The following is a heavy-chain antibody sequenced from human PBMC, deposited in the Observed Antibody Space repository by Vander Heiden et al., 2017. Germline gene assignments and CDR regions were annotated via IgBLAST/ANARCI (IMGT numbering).Heavy chain of an antibody. D-gene: IGHD3-22*01. J-gene: IGHJ3*02. Sequence: QVQLQESGPGLVKPSETLSLTCTVPGGSISSYYWSWIRQPAGKGLEWIGRIYTSGSTNYNPSLKSRVTMSVDTSKNQFSLKLSSVTAADTAVYYCARAVGPKDYYDSSGYYSGAFDIWGQGTMVTVSS. V-gene: IGHV4-4*07. CDR1: GGSISSYY. CDR3: ARAVGPKDYYDSSGYYSGAFDI. CDR2: IYTSGST.